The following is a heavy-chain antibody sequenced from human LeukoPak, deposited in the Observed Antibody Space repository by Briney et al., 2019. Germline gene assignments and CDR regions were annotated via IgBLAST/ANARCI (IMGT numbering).Heavy chain of an antibody. V-gene: IGHV3-11*04. CDR2: ISSSGSTI. J-gene: IGHJ4*02. CDR3: ARGMYYYDSSGYYLFY. CDR1: GGSFSGYY. D-gene: IGHD3-22*01. Sequence: LSLTCAVYGGSFSGYYWSWIRQAPGKGLEWVSYISSSGSTIYYADSVKGRFTISRDNAKNSLYLQMNSLRAEDTAVYYCARGMYYYDSSGYYLFYWGQGTLVTVSS.